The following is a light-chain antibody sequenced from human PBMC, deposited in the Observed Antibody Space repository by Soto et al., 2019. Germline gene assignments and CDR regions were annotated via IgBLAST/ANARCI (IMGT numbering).Light chain of an antibody. J-gene: IGKJ5*01. V-gene: IGKV3-11*01. CDR3: PQHSHWPPFT. CDR2: DTS. Sequence: EIVLTQSPATLSLSPGERATLSCRASQSISNDFAWFQQNPGQAPRLLIYDTSNRASGIPARFSGSGSGTGFTLAISSLEPEDLALYYCPQHSHWPPFTCSQGARLEIK. CDR1: QSISND.